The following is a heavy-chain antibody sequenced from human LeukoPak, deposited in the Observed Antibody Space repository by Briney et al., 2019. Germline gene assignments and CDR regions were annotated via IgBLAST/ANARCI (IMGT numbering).Heavy chain of an antibody. J-gene: IGHJ4*02. CDR1: GGSISSSSYY. Sequence: SETLSLTCTVSGGSISSSSYYWGWIRQPPGKGLEWIGGIYYSGSTYYNPSLKSRATISVDTSKNQFSLKLSSVTAADTAVYYCARHMATIPFDYWGQGTLVTVSS. V-gene: IGHV4-39*01. CDR3: ARHMATIPFDY. CDR2: IYYSGST. D-gene: IGHD5-24*01.